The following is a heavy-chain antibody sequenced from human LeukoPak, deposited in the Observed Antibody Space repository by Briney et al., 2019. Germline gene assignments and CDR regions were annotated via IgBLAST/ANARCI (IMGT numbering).Heavy chain of an antibody. J-gene: IGHJ4*02. Sequence: GGSLRLSCAASGFTISGYVMHWVRQAPGEGLEWVSSITGAGNFIYYGDSVKGRSTVSRDNAKNSVYLQMSSLRVEDTAVYYCARAGGELQPLEWWGQGTRVTISS. CDR3: ARAGGELQPLEW. CDR1: GFTISGYV. V-gene: IGHV3-21*01. D-gene: IGHD3-16*01. CDR2: ITGAGNFI.